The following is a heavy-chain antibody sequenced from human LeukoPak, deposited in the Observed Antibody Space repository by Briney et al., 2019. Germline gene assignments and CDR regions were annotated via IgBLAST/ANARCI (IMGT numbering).Heavy chain of an antibody. CDR1: GFTFSSYE. CDR3: ARQMNRWYTIFDY. J-gene: IGHJ4*02. CDR2: ISSSGSTI. Sequence: GGSLRLSCAASGFTFSSYEMNWVRQAPGKGLEWVSYISSSGSTIYYADSVKGRFTISRDNAKNSLYLQMNSLRAEDTAVYYCARQMNRWYTIFDYWGQGTLVTVSS. D-gene: IGHD6-13*01. V-gene: IGHV3-48*03.